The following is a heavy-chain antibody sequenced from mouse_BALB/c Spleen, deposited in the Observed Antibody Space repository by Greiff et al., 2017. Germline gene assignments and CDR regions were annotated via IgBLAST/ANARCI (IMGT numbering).Heavy chain of an antibody. CDR3: ARRGPSALGHWYFDV. J-gene: IGHJ1*01. CDR1: GVDFSRYW. V-gene: IGHV4-1*02. Sequence: TASGVDFSRYWMSWVRQAPGKGLEWIGEINPDSSTINYTPSLKDKFIISRDNAKNTLYLQMSKVRSEDTALYYCARRGPSALGHWYFDVWGAGTTVTVSS. CDR2: INPDSSTI. D-gene: IGHD4-1*01.